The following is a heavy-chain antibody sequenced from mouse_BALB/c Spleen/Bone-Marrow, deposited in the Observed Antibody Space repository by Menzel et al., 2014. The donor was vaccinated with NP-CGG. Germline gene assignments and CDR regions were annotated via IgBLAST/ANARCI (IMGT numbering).Heavy chain of an antibody. D-gene: IGHD2-3*01. J-gene: IGHJ4*01. Sequence: VKLQESGAELVRPGASVKLSCKALGYTFTDYEIHWVKQTPVHGLEWIGAIHPRSGGTAYNQKFKGKATLTADKSSSIAYMELSSLTSEDSAVYYCIRGGDGYYPYTLDNWGQGTSVTVSS. CDR2: IHPRSGGT. CDR3: IRGGDGYYPYTLDN. CDR1: GYTFTDYE. V-gene: IGHV1-15*01.